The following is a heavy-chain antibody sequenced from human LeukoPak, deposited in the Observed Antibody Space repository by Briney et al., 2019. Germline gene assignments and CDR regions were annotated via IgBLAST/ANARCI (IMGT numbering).Heavy chain of an antibody. V-gene: IGHV4-59*01. D-gene: IGHD3-10*01. Sequence: SETPSLTCTFSVGSISSYYWSWIRQPPGKGREGIGYIHNRGSTNYNPSLKSRVTISVDASKNQFSLKLSSVCAADTAVYYCARVPRNYGAFDIWGQGTMVTVSS. J-gene: IGHJ3*02. CDR3: ARVPRNYGAFDI. CDR1: VGSISSYY. CDR2: IHNRGST.